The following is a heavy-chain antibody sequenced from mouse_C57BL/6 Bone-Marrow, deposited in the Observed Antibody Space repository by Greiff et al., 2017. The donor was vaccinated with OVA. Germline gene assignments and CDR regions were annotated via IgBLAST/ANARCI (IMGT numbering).Heavy chain of an antibody. CDR3: AGSGYY. CDR1: GYTFTSYW. CDR2: IDPSDSYT. Sequence: VQLQQPGAELVRPGTSVKLSCKASGYTFTSYWMHWVKQRPGQGLEWIGVIDPSDSYTNYNQKFKGKATLTVDTSSSTAYMQLSSLTSEDSAVYYGAGSGYYWGQGTTLTVSS. V-gene: IGHV1-59*01. J-gene: IGHJ2*01.